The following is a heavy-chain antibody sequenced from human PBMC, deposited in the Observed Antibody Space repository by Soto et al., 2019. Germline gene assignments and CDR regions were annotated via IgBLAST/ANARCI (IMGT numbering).Heavy chain of an antibody. CDR1: GYTFTGYY. Sequence: ASVKVSCKASGYTFTGYYMHWVRQAPGQGLEWMGWINPNSGGTNYAQKFQGWVTMTRDTSISTAYMELSRLRSDDTAVYYWARDGGRHENWFDPWGQETLVTVSS. D-gene: IGHD3-16*01. V-gene: IGHV1-2*04. CDR3: ARDGGRHENWFDP. J-gene: IGHJ5*02. CDR2: INPNSGGT.